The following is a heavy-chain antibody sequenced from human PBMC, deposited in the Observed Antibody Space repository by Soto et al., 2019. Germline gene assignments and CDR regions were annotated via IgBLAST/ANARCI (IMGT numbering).Heavy chain of an antibody. V-gene: IGHV1-69*06. CDR3: AIGSVVVMGAATGGLIY. D-gene: IGHD2-21*01. CDR1: GGTFSSHG. J-gene: IGHJ4*02. CDR2: IIPMFGTP. Sequence: QVQLVQSGAEVKKPGSSVKVSCKASGGTFSSHGITWVRQAPGQGLEWMGGIIPMFGTPKNAQRIQGRVSITADKSTTTAYMELSSLRSEDTAVYYCAIGSVVVMGAATGGLIYWGQGALVTVSS.